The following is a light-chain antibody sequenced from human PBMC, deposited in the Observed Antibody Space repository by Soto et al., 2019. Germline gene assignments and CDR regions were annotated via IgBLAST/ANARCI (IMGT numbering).Light chain of an antibody. J-gene: IGKJ1*01. Sequence: EIVLTQSPGALSLSPGESATFSCRASQSVSNTHVAWYQQRPGQAPRLLIYDASRRDIGVPDRFSGSGSGTDFTLTISGLEPEDFAVYFCHQYGTSPQTFGQGTKVEIK. V-gene: IGKV3-20*01. CDR3: HQYGTSPQT. CDR1: QSVSNTH. CDR2: DAS.